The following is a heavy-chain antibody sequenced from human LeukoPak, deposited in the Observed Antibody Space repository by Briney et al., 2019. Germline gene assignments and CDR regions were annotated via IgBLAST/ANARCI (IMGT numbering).Heavy chain of an antibody. V-gene: IGHV3-30-3*01. CDR3: GRDHGNSPAYYFDY. Sequence: GRSLRLSCAASGFTFSSYAMHWVRQAPGRGLEWVAVISYDGSNKYYADSLKGRFTISRDTSKNTLYLQMNSLRAEDTAVYYCGRDHGNSPAYYFDYWGQGTLVTVSS. D-gene: IGHD2/OR15-2a*01. J-gene: IGHJ4*02. CDR2: ISYDGSNK. CDR1: GFTFSSYA.